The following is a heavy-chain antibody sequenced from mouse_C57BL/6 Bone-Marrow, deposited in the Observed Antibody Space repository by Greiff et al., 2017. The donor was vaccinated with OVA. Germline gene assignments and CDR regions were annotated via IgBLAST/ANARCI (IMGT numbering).Heavy chain of an antibody. V-gene: IGHV1-55*01. D-gene: IGHD2-4*01. CDR2: IYPGSGST. CDR1: GYTFTSYW. J-gene: IGHJ1*03. Sequence: VQLQQPGAELVKPGASVKMSCKASGYTFTSYWITWVKQRPGQGLEWIGDIYPGSGSTNYNEKFKSKATLTVDTSSSTAYMQLSSLTSEDSAVYYCGIYYDYEGYFDVWGTGTTVTVSS. CDR3: GIYYDYEGYFDV.